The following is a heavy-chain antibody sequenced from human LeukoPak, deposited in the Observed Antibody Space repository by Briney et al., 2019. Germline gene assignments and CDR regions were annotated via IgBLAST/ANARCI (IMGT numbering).Heavy chain of an antibody. CDR3: ARYHGGWFDS. Sequence: SETLSLTSTVSGGSISNFYWTWIRQSPGKGLEWIGYISYSGTTKYSPSLKSRVTMSLDTSKNQFSLKLNSVTAADTAVYYCARYHGGWFDSWGQGTLVTVSS. CDR2: ISYSGTT. D-gene: IGHD4-23*01. V-gene: IGHV4-59*01. CDR1: GGSISNFY. J-gene: IGHJ5*01.